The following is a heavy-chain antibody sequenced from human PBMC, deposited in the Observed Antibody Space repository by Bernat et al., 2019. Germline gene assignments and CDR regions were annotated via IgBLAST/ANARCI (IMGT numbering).Heavy chain of an antibody. CDR1: GFTFSGSA. CDR3: TASMIVVVELFDY. J-gene: IGHJ4*02. CDR2: IRSKANSYAT. Sequence: EVQLVESGGGLVQPGGSLKLSCAASGFTFSGSAMHWVRQASGKGLGWVGRIRSKANSYATAYAASVKGRFTISRDDSKNTAYLQMNSLKTEDTAVYYCTASMIVVVELFDYWGQGTLVTVSS. V-gene: IGHV3-73*01. D-gene: IGHD3-22*01.